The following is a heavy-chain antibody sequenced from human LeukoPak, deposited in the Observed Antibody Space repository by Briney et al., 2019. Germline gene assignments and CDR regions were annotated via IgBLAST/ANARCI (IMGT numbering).Heavy chain of an antibody. CDR1: GFTFSLYA. D-gene: IGHD3-10*02. CDR3: AELGITMIGGV. J-gene: IGHJ6*04. Sequence: HAGGSLRRSGAAYGFTFSLYAMHWVRQAPGKGLEWGSYISSSGSTIYYADSVKGRFTISRDNAKNSLYLQMNSLRAEDTAVYYCAELGITMIGGVWGKGTTVTISS. V-gene: IGHV3-48*03. CDR2: ISSSGSTI.